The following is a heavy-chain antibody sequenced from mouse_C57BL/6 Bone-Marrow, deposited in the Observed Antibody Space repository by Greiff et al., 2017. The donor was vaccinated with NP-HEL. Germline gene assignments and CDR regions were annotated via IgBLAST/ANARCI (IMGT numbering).Heavy chain of an antibody. CDR3: ARCYYYGSSGY. V-gene: IGHV1-69*01. D-gene: IGHD1-1*01. Sequence: VKLQQPGAELVMPGASVKLSCKASGYTFTSYWMHWVKQRPGQGLEWIGEIDPSDSYTNYNQKFKGKSTLTVDKSSSTAYMQLSSLTSEDSAVYYCARCYYYGSSGYWGQGTTLTVSS. CDR2: IDPSDSYT. CDR1: GYTFTSYW. J-gene: IGHJ2*01.